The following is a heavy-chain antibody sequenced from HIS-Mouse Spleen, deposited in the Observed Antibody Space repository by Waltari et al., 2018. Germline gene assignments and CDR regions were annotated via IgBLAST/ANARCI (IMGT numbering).Heavy chain of an antibody. Sequence: QLQLQESGPGLVKPSETLSLTCTVSGGSISSSSYYWGWIRQPPGKGLGWIGSIYYSGSTYYNPSLKSRVTISVDTSKNQFSLKLSSVTAADTAVYYCARYGWVYYFDYWGQGTLVTVSS. J-gene: IGHJ4*02. D-gene: IGHD6-19*01. V-gene: IGHV4-39*07. CDR1: GGSISSSSYY. CDR2: IYYSGST. CDR3: ARYGWVYYFDY.